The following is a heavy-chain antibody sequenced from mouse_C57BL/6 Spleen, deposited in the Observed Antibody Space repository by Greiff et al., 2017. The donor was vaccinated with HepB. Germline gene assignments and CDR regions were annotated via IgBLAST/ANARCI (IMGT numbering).Heavy chain of an antibody. D-gene: IGHD2-1*01. Sequence: QVQLKESGAELVRPGTSVKVSCKASGYAFTNYLIEWVKQRPGQGLEWIGVINPGSGGTNYNEKFKGKATLTADKSSSTAYMQLSSLTSEDSAVYFCAFYYGNSDWYFDVWGTGTTVTVSS. CDR2: INPGSGGT. V-gene: IGHV1-54*01. CDR1: GYAFTNYL. CDR3: AFYYGNSDWYFDV. J-gene: IGHJ1*03.